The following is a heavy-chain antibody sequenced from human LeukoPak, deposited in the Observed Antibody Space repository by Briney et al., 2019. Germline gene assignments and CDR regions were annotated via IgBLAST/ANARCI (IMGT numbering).Heavy chain of an antibody. Sequence: PSETLSLTCTVSGGSISSGSYYWSWIRQPAGQGLEWIGRIYTSGSTNYNPSLKSRVTISVDTSKNQFSLKLSSVTAADTAVYYCARRRIVVVIISRGHYFDYWGQGTLVTVSS. V-gene: IGHV4-61*02. CDR1: GGSISSGSYY. D-gene: IGHD3-22*01. CDR2: IYTSGST. J-gene: IGHJ4*02. CDR3: ARRRIVVVIISRGHYFDY.